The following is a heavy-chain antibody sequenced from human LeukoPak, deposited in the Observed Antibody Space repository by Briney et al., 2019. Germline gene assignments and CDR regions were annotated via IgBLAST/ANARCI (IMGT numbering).Heavy chain of an antibody. CDR2: ISPSSGGT. J-gene: IGHJ4*02. V-gene: IGHV1-2*02. Sequence: ASVKVSCKASGYTFTGYYMHWARQAPGQGLEWMGWISPSSGGTNYAQKFQGRVIMTRDTSISTAYMELSSLRSDDTAVYYCARDLSSGWYLYWGQGTLVTVSS. CDR3: ARDLSSGWYLY. CDR1: GYTFTGYY. D-gene: IGHD6-19*01.